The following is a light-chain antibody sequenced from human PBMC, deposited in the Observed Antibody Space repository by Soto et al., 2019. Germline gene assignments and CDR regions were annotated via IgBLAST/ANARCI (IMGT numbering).Light chain of an antibody. CDR1: SSNIGSNT. V-gene: IGLV1-44*01. Sequence: QSVLTQPPSASGTPGQRVTISCSGSSSNIGSNTVNWYQQLPGTAPKLHIYSNNQRPSGVPDRFSGPKSGTSASLAISGLQSEDEADYYCAAWDDSLNALVFGVGTKLTVL. J-gene: IGLJ2*01. CDR3: AAWDDSLNALV. CDR2: SNN.